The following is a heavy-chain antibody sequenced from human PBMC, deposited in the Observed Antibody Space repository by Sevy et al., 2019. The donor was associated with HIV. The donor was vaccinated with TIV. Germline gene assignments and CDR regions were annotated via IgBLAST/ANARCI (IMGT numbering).Heavy chain of an antibody. V-gene: IGHV4-39*01. Sequence: SETLSLTCTVSGGSISISSYYWGWIRQPSGKGLEWIGSFYHSESTYYNPSLKSRVTISVDTSKNQFSLKLSSVTAADTAVYYCARAFRAVAGSYYFDYWGQGTLVTVSS. D-gene: IGHD6-19*01. CDR1: GGSISISSYY. CDR2: FYHSEST. J-gene: IGHJ4*02. CDR3: ARAFRAVAGSYYFDY.